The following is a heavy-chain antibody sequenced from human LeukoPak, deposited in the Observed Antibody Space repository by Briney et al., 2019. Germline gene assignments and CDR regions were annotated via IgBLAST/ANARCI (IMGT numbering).Heavy chain of an antibody. CDR3: ARHVSYSANDRRSYFDY. V-gene: IGHV5-51*01. CDR1: GYGFSTYW. CDR2: IYLGDSDT. D-gene: IGHD5-12*01. Sequence: GESLKISCTGSGYGFSTYWIGWVRQMPGKGLEWMGIIYLGDSDTRYSPSFQGQVIISADKFINTAYLQWSNLKASDTAMYYCARHVSYSANDRRSYFDYWGQGTLVTVSS. J-gene: IGHJ4*02.